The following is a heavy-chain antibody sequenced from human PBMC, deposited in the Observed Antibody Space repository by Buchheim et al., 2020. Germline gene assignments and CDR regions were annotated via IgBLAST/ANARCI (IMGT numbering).Heavy chain of an antibody. CDR3: ARVGSIAARLRSFYYYGMDV. V-gene: IGHV4-34*01. J-gene: IGHJ6*02. D-gene: IGHD6-6*01. CDR1: GGSFSGYY. CDR2: INHSGST. Sequence: QVQLQQWGAGLLKPSETPSLTCAVYGGSFSGYYWSWIRQPPGKGLEWIGEINHSGSTNHNPSLKRRVTISVDTSKNQFSLKLSSVTAADTAVYYCARVGSIAARLRSFYYYGMDVWGQGTT.